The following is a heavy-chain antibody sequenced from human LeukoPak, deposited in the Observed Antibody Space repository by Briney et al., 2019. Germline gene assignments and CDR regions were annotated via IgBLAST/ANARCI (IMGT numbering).Heavy chain of an antibody. CDR1: GFTVSSNY. D-gene: IGHD1-26*01. CDR3: ARGRELRGTCYPFDY. V-gene: IGHV3-53*05. CDR2: IYSGGTI. J-gene: IGHJ4*02. Sequence: GGSLRLSCAASGFTVSSNYMSWVRQAPGKGLQWVSVIYSGGTIYYADSVKGRFTISRDNSKNTLYLQMNSLRAEDTAVYYCARGRELRGTCYPFDYWGQGTRVTVSS.